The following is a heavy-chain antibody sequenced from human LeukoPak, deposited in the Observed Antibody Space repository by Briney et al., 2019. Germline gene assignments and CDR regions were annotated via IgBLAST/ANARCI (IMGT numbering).Heavy chain of an antibody. CDR2: IFISEST. CDR3: ARVSSSWYEDWYFDL. CDR1: GGSISSYY. Sequence: PSETLSLTCTVSGGSISSYYWSWIRQPPGKGLEWIGRIFISESTNYNPSLKSRVTMSVDTSKNQFSLKLSSVTAADTAVYYCARVSSSWYEDWYFDLWGRGTLVSVSS. J-gene: IGHJ2*01. D-gene: IGHD6-13*01. V-gene: IGHV4-4*07.